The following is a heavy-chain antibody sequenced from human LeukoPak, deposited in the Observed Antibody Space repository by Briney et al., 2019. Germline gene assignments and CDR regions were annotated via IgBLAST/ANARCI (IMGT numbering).Heavy chain of an antibody. V-gene: IGHV3-48*01. D-gene: IGHD3-3*01. CDR3: ARDTIFGVVFDY. J-gene: IGHJ4*02. Sequence: GSLRLSCAASGFTFSSYSMNWVRQAPGKGLEWISYISGSSSTIYYADSVKGRFTISRDNAKNSLYLQMNSLRAEDAAVYYCARDTIFGVVFDYWGQGTLVTVSS. CDR1: GFTFSSYS. CDR2: ISGSSSTI.